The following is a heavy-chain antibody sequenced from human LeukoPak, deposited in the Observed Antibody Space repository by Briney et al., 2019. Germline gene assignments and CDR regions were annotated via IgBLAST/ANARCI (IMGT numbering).Heavy chain of an antibody. CDR1: GFTFSSYA. CDR2: ISTGGNT. V-gene: IGHV3-23*01. D-gene: IGHD2-21*01. CDR3: ARGSDVFR. Sequence: GGSLRLSCAASGFTFSSYALSWVRQAPGQGLEWVSAISTGGNTYYADSVKGRFTISRDNAKNSLYLQMNSLRAEDTAVYYCARGSDVFRWGQGTLVTVSS. J-gene: IGHJ4*02.